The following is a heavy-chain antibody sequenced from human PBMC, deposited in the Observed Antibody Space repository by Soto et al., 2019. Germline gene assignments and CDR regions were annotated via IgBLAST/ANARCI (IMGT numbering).Heavy chain of an antibody. V-gene: IGHV3-30-3*01. D-gene: IGHD2-2*03. J-gene: IGHJ5*02. Sequence: GGSLRLSCAASGFTFRSYAMHWVLQAPGKGLEWVATISYDENNRYYTDSVKGRFTISRDNSKNTVYLQVNSLRDEDTAVYYCARAMDIGMASKDNWFDPWGQGTLVTVSS. CDR1: GFTFRSYA. CDR3: ARAMDIGMASKDNWFDP. CDR2: ISYDENNR.